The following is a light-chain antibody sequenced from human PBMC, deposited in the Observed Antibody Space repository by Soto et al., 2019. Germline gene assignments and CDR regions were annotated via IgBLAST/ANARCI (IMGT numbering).Light chain of an antibody. CDR2: DAS. CDR3: QQYETYLKT. CDR1: QSINNW. J-gene: IGKJ1*01. V-gene: IGKV1-5*01. Sequence: DIQMTQSPSTLSAFVGDRVTITCRASQSINNWLAWYQQKPGKAPKILIYDASSLESGVPSRFSGSGSGTEFTLTISRXQPEDFATYYCQQYETYLKTFGQGTKVDIK.